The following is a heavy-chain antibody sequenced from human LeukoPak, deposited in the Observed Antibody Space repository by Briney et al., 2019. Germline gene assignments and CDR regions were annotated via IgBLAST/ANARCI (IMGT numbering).Heavy chain of an antibody. CDR3: ARFPIQGSSSDY. CDR1: GFTFSSYA. J-gene: IGHJ4*02. CDR2: ISYDGSNK. V-gene: IGHV3-30*04. Sequence: GGSLRLSCAASGFTFSSYAMHWVRQAPGKGLEWVAVISYDGSNKYYADSVKGRFTISRDNSKNTLYLQMNSLRAEDTAVYYCARFPIQGSSSDYWGQGTLVTVSS.